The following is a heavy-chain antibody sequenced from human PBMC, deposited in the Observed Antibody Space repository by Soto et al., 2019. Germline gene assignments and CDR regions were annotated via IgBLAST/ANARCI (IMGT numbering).Heavy chain of an antibody. V-gene: IGHV2-5*04. CDR2: IYWDDDK. CDR3: VPLMTAVTTFGMDV. D-gene: IGHD4-17*01. CDR1: GFSLITTGSG. Sequence: QITLKESGPTLVEPTQTLTLTCTFSGFSLITTGSGVAWIRQPPGKALEWLALIYWDDDKRYNPSLKTRLTIXKXTXXHQLALTMTNMDPVDTGTYFCVPLMTAVTTFGMDVWGQGTAVTVSS. J-gene: IGHJ6*02.